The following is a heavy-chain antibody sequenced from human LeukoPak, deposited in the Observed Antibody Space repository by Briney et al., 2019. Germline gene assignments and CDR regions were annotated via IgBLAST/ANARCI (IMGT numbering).Heavy chain of an antibody. Sequence: SQTLSLTCAISGDSVSSDSDTWNWILQSPSRGLEWLGRTYYRSKWYNDYAASVKSRITINPDTSKNQFSLQLNSVTPEDTAVYYCARGQAASGRLFDYWGQGTLVTVSS. V-gene: IGHV6-1*01. CDR2: TYYRSKWYN. D-gene: IGHD6-13*01. J-gene: IGHJ4*02. CDR3: ARGQAASGRLFDY. CDR1: GDSVSSDSDT.